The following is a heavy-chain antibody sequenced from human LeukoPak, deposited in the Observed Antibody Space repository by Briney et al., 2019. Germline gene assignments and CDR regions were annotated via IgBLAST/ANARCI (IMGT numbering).Heavy chain of an antibody. CDR3: ATYSGYDRIFDH. V-gene: IGHV3-48*01. J-gene: IGHJ4*02. D-gene: IGHD5-12*01. CDR1: GFTFSTYG. Sequence: GGSLRLSCAASGFTFSTYGMSWVRQAPGKGLEWLSYISGSSSAINYADSVKGRFTISRDNAKNSLFLQMNSLRAEDTAVYYCATYSGYDRIFDHWGQGTLVTVSS. CDR2: ISGSSSAI.